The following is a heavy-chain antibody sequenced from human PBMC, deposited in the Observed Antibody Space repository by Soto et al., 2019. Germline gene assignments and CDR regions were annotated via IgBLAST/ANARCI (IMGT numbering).Heavy chain of an antibody. V-gene: IGHV1-69*13. CDR1: GGTFSSYA. Sequence: GASVKVSCKASGGTFSSYAISWVRQAPGQGLEWMGGIIPIFGTANYAQKFQGRVTITADESTSTAYMELSSLRSEDTAVYYCASSSTPTYYFDYWGQGTLVTVSS. CDR3: ASSSTPTYYFDY. J-gene: IGHJ4*02. CDR2: IIPIFGTA. D-gene: IGHD6-13*01.